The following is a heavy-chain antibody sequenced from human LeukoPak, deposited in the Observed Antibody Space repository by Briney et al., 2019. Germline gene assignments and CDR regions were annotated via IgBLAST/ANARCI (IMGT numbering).Heavy chain of an antibody. Sequence: SETLSLTCAVYGGSFSGYYWSWIRQPPGKGLEWIGKINHSGSTNYNPPLKSRVTISVDTSKNQFSLKLSSVTAADTAVYYCARGLIVPAATRYWYFDLWGRGTLVTVSS. CDR3: ARGLIVPAATRYWYFDL. CDR2: INHSGST. D-gene: IGHD2-2*01. J-gene: IGHJ2*01. V-gene: IGHV4-34*01. CDR1: GGSFSGYY.